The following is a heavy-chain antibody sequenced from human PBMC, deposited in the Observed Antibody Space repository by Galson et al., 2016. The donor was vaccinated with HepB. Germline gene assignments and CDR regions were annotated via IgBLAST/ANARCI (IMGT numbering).Heavy chain of an antibody. CDR2: IIPIFGTA. J-gene: IGHJ6*03. V-gene: IGHV1-69*13. CDR3: ARAWYSSSSDYMDV. D-gene: IGHD6-6*01. CDR1: GGTFSSYA. Sequence: SVKVSCKASGGTFSSYAINWVRQAPGQGLEWMGGIIPIFGTANYAQKFQGRVTITADESTNTAYMELSSLRSEDTAVYYCARAWYSSSSDYMDVRGKGTTVTVSS.